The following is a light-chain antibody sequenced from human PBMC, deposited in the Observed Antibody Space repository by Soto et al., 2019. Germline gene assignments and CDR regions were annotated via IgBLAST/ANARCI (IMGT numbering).Light chain of an antibody. V-gene: IGKV1-39*01. Sequence: DIQMTQCPASRSASLGDRVTITCRASQTINIYLNLYQQKNGKAPALLIYAGSSLQSGVPSRFSGSGSGTDFTLTISSLQPEDFATYYCQQSYLLPITFGQGTRLEIK. CDR3: QQSYLLPIT. CDR2: AGS. J-gene: IGKJ5*01. CDR1: QTINIY.